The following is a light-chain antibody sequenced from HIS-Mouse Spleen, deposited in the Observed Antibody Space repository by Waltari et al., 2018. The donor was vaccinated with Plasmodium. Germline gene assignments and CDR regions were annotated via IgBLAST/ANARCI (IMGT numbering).Light chain of an antibody. V-gene: IGLV3-10*01. CDR2: EDS. CDR1: ALPKQY. Sequence: SYELTPPPSVSVSPGQTARIPCSGDALPKQYAYGYQQKSGQAPVLVIYEDSKRPSGIPERFSGSSSGTMATLTISGAQVEDEADYYCYSTDSSGNHRVFGGGTKLTVL. J-gene: IGLJ3*02. CDR3: YSTDSSGNHRV.